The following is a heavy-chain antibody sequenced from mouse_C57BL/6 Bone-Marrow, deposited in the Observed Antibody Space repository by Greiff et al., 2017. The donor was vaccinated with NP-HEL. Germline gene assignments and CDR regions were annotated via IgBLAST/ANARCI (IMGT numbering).Heavy chain of an antibody. CDR3: ARNYYDYDPCY. J-gene: IGHJ2*01. CDR1: GFSLTSYG. CDR2: IWSGGST. Sequence: QVQLQQSGPGLVQPSQSLSITCTVSGFSLTSYGVHWVRQSPGKGLEWLGVIWSGGSTDYNAAFISRLSISKDNSKSQVFFKMNSPQADDTAIYYCARNYYDYDPCYWGQGTTLTVSS. D-gene: IGHD2-4*01. V-gene: IGHV2-2*01.